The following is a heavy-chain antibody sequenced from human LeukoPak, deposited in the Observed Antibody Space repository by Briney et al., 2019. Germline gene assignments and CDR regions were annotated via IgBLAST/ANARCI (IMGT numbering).Heavy chain of an antibody. V-gene: IGHV3-23*01. CDR3: AKNSGYYYPDY. Sequence: GGSLRLSCAVSGFTFSSYAMSWVRQAPGKGLEWVSTIRGSGASTSYADSVKGRFTISRDNSKNTLYLQMNSLRAEDTAVYYCAKNSGYYYPDYWGQGTLVTVSS. D-gene: IGHD3-22*01. CDR1: GFTFSSYA. CDR2: IRGSGAST. J-gene: IGHJ4*02.